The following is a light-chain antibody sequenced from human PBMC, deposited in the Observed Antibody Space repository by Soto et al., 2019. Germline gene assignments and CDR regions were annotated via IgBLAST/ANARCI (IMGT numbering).Light chain of an antibody. V-gene: IGKV3-20*01. J-gene: IGKJ4*01. CDR3: QQYGSSPRT. CDR2: GAS. CDR1: QSVSSSY. Sequence: EIVLTQSPGTLSLSPGERATLSCRASQSVSSSYLAWYQQKPGQAPRLLIYGASSSATGIPDRFSGSGSGTDVALSISRLEPEEFPVYYCQQYGSSPRTFGGGTKVEIK.